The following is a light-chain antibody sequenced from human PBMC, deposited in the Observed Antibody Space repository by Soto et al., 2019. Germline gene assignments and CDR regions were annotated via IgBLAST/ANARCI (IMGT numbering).Light chain of an antibody. CDR2: GAS. CDR1: QSVSSN. Sequence: EIVMTQSPATLSVSPGERATLSCRASQSVSSNLAWYQQKPGQAPRLLIYGASTRATGIPAGFSGSGSGTEFTLTISSLQSEDFAVYYCQPYNNWPRTFGQGTKVEIK. CDR3: QPYNNWPRT. J-gene: IGKJ1*01. V-gene: IGKV3-15*01.